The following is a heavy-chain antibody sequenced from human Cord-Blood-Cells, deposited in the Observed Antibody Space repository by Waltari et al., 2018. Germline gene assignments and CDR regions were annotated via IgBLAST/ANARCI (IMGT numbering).Heavy chain of an antibody. CDR3: ARGWAADAFDI. Sequence: QVQLVQSGAEVKKPGASVKVSCKASGYTFTSYDINWVRQATGQGLEGMGWMNTNRGNTGDAQKFQGRVTITRNTSRSTAYMELSSLRSEDTAVYYCARGWAADAFDIWGQGTMVTVSS. D-gene: IGHD3-16*01. J-gene: IGHJ3*02. CDR2: MNTNRGNT. V-gene: IGHV1-8*03. CDR1: GYTFTSYD.